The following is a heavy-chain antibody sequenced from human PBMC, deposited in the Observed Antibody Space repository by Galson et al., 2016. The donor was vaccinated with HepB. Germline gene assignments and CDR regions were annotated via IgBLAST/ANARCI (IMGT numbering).Heavy chain of an antibody. CDR2: GNPRTGST. CDR3: ARDSSPYAAPPDY. CDR1: GYTFINYY. D-gene: IGHD2-2*01. V-gene: IGHV1-46*01. Sequence: SVKVSCKASGYTFINYYMHWVRQAPGQGLEWMGIGNPRTGSTSYAQKFQDRVTVTRDTSTSTVYMELSSLRAEDTAVYYCARDSSPYAAPPDYWGQGALVTVSS. J-gene: IGHJ4*02.